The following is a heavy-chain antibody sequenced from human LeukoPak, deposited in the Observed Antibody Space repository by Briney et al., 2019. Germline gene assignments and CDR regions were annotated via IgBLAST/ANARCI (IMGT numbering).Heavy chain of an antibody. CDR3: ARTYCSGGSCYLPFYYYYYYMDV. CDR1: GYTFTSYD. D-gene: IGHD2-15*01. Sequence: GASVKVSCKASGYTFTSYDINWVRQATGQGLEWMGWMNPNSGNTGYAQKFQGRVTMTRNTSISTAYMELSSLRSEDTAVYYCARTYCSGGSCYLPFYYYYYYMDVWGKGTTVTISS. CDR2: MNPNSGNT. J-gene: IGHJ6*03. V-gene: IGHV1-8*01.